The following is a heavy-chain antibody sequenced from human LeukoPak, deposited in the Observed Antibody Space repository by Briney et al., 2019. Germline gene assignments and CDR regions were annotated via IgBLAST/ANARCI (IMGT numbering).Heavy chain of an antibody. D-gene: IGHD3-10*02. CDR2: IYPGDSDT. Sequence: GESLKISCKGSGYTFTSYWIGWVRQMPGQDLEWMGIIYPGDSDTRYSPSFQGQVTISADKSISTAYLQWSSLKASNTGMYYCASHYVDPDAFDIWGQGTMVTVSS. V-gene: IGHV5-51*01. CDR1: GYTFTSYW. CDR3: ASHYVDPDAFDI. J-gene: IGHJ3*02.